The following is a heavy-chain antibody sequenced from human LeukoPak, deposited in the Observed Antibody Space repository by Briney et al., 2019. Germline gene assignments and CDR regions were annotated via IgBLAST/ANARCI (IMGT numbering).Heavy chain of an antibody. CDR2: ISYDGSNK. CDR1: GFTFSSYA. D-gene: IGHD1-26*01. V-gene: IGHV3-30-3*01. J-gene: IGHJ3*02. Sequence: GGSLRLSCAASGFTFSSYAMHWVRQAPGKGLEWVAVISYDGSNKYYADSVKGRFTISRDNSKNTLYLQMNSLRAEDTAVYYCARDGAILAFDIWGQGTMVTISS. CDR3: ARDGAILAFDI.